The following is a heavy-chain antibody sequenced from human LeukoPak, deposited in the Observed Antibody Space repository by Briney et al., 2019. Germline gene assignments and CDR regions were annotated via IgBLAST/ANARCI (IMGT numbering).Heavy chain of an antibody. D-gene: IGHD1-26*01. Sequence: SETLSLTCTVSGGSISSGGYYWSWIRQPPGKGLEWIGYIYHSGSTYYNPSLKSRVTISVDRSKNQFSLKLSSVTAADTAVYYCARDRGHSGSPYYFDYWGQGTLVTVSS. V-gene: IGHV4-30-2*01. CDR2: IYHSGST. CDR3: ARDRGHSGSPYYFDY. CDR1: GGSISSGGYY. J-gene: IGHJ4*02.